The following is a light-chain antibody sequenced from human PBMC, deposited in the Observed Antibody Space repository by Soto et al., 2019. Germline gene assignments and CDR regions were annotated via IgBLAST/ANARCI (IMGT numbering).Light chain of an antibody. CDR1: QAIGND. V-gene: IGKV1-6*01. J-gene: IGKJ4*01. Sequence: AIQMTQSPSSLSASVGDSVTITCRASQAIGNDLAWYQQRPGKAPKLLIYAASSLQSGVPSRFSGGGSGTDFTLTISNLQPGDFATYYCLQDYNFPLSFGGGTKVEIK. CDR2: AAS. CDR3: LQDYNFPLS.